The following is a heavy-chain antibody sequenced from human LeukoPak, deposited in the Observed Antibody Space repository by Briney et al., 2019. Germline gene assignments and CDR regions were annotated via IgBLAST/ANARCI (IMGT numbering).Heavy chain of an antibody. CDR1: GYSISNGYY. V-gene: IGHV4-38-2*02. CDR3: ARGAEYYAIWRGYAGYSDY. J-gene: IGHJ4*02. D-gene: IGHD3-3*01. CDR2: IYHRGST. Sequence: PSETLSLTCTVSGYSISNGYYWGWIRPPPGKGLEWVGIIYHRGSTYYNPSLRSRVTISLDRSKKKFSLKLTSVTAADTAVYFCARGAEYYAIWRGYAGYSDYWGQGISVTVSS.